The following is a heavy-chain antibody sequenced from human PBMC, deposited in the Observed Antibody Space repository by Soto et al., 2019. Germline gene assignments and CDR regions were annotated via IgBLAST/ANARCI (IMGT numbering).Heavy chain of an antibody. Sequence: EVQLVESGGGLVQPGGSLRLSCAASGFTFSSYEMNWVRQAPGKGLEWVSYISSSGSTIYYADSVKGRFTISRDNAKNSLYLQMSSLRAEDTAVYYCARDSPVFIAAADPARWGIDVWGQGTTVTVSS. CDR2: ISSSGSTI. D-gene: IGHD6-13*01. J-gene: IGHJ6*02. CDR1: GFTFSSYE. CDR3: ARDSPVFIAAADPARWGIDV. V-gene: IGHV3-48*03.